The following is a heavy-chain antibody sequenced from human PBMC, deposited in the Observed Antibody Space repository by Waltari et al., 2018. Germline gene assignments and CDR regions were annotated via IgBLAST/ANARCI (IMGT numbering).Heavy chain of an antibody. D-gene: IGHD6-13*01. CDR2: IYTSGST. J-gene: IGHJ4*02. Sequence: QVQLQESGPGLVKPSETLSLTCTVSGGSISSYYWSWIRPPAGKGLEWIGRIYTSGSTNYNPSLKSRVTMSVDTSKNQFSLKLSSVTAADTAVYYCARDKYSSSWEYFDYWGQGTLVTVSS. CDR3: ARDKYSSSWEYFDY. CDR1: GGSISSYY. V-gene: IGHV4-4*07.